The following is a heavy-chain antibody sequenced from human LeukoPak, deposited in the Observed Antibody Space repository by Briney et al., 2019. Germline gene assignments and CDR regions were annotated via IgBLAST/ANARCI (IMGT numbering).Heavy chain of an antibody. CDR2: ISGGTDTT. CDR1: GFTFSSYS. Sequence: GGSLRLSCAASGFTFSSYSMSWVRQAPGKGLEWVSTISGGTDTTYYADSVKGRFTISRDNSKNTPYLQMNSLRAEDTALYYCAKDTGGYGYDAFDIWGQGTMVTVSS. V-gene: IGHV3-23*01. J-gene: IGHJ3*02. D-gene: IGHD6-25*01. CDR3: AKDTGGYGYDAFDI.